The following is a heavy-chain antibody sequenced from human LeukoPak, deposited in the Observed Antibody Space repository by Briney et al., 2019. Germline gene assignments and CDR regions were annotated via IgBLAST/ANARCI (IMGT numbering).Heavy chain of an antibody. J-gene: IGHJ4*02. CDR3: ARLPHRQYKTFDY. V-gene: IGHV4-61*08. D-gene: IGHD1-14*01. Sequence: PSQTLSLTCTVSGGSISSGGYYWSWIRQPPGKGLEWIGYIYYSGSTNYNPSLKSRVTISVDTSKNQFSLKLSSVTAADTAVYYCARLPHRQYKTFDYWGQGTLVTVSS. CDR1: GGSISSGGYY. CDR2: IYYSGST.